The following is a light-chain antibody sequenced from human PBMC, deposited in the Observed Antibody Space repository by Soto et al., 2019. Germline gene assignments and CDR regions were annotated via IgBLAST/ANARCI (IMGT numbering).Light chain of an antibody. Sequence: IVLTQSPATLSLSPGERATLSCRASQSVSSYFAWYQQKPGQAPRLLIYDASNRATGIPARFSGSGSGTDFTLTISSLEPEDFAVYYCQQRSNWPVTFGQGTRVEIK. V-gene: IGKV3-11*01. CDR2: DAS. CDR1: QSVSSY. CDR3: QQRSNWPVT. J-gene: IGKJ1*01.